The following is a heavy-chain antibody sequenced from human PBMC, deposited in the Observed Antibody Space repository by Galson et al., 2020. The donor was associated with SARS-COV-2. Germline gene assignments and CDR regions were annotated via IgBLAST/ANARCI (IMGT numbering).Heavy chain of an antibody. J-gene: IGHJ4*02. Sequence: GGSLRLSCADSEFTFSNYNMNWVRQAPGKGLDWVSFISSSGTTIYYADSVRGRFTISRDDAKKSLYLQMNNLRVEDTAVYYCARVSGTYVRVWGKGTLVTVSS. CDR2: ISSSGTTI. V-gene: IGHV3-48*01. CDR1: EFTFSNYN. D-gene: IGHD3-10*02. CDR3: ARVSGTYVRV.